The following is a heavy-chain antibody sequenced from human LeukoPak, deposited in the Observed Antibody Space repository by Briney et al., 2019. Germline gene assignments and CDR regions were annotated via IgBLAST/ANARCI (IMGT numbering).Heavy chain of an antibody. D-gene: IGHD2-2*02. CDR3: ATRYCSSTSCYTEGYYFDY. V-gene: IGHV1-2*02. J-gene: IGHJ4*02. CDR2: INPNSGGT. CDR1: GYTFTCYY. Sequence: ASVKVSCKASGYTFTCYYMHWVRQAPGQGLEWMGWINPNSGGTNYAQKFQGRVTMTRDTSLSTAYMELSRLRSDDTAVYYCATRYCSSTSCYTEGYYFDYWGQGTLVTVSS.